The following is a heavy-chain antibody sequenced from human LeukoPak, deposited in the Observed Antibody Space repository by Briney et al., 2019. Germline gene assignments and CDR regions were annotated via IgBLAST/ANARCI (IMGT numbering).Heavy chain of an antibody. D-gene: IGHD3-22*01. CDR3: ARAVRVRYYYDSSGYNDY. V-gene: IGHV3-23*01. J-gene: IGHJ4*01. CDR2: ISGSGGST. CDR1: GFTFSSYV. Sequence: GGSLRLSCAASGFTFSSYVMSWVRQAPGKGLEWVSAISGSGGSTYYADSVKGRFTISRDNSKNTLYLQMNSLRAEDTAVYYCARAVRVRYYYDSSGYNDYWGHGTLVTVSS.